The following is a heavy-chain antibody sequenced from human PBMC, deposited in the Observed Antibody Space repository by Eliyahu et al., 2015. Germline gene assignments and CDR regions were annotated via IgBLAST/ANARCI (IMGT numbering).Heavy chain of an antibody. D-gene: IGHD3-9*01. V-gene: IGHV1-18*01. J-gene: IGHJ6*02. Sequence: QVQLVQSGGEVKMPGASLRVSCKASGYRFTDYGLSXVRXAPGQGLEWMGWINTYSGNTNYAHKVQGRVTMTTDTSTSTAYMELRSLRSDDTAVYYCGRETQYFERSAQNNGMDVWGQGTTVTVSS. CDR3: GRETQYFERSAQNNGMDV. CDR2: INTYSGNT. CDR1: GYRFTDYG.